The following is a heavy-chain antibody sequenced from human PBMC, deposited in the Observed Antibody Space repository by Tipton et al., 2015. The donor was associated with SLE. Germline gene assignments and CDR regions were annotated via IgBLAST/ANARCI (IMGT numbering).Heavy chain of an antibody. D-gene: IGHD1-26*01. Sequence: SLRLSCVASGFTFSNHYMTWVRQAPGKGLEWVASIQADGTEQYYVGSLKGRFAISRDNAKNSLFLQINSLRAEDTAVYYCARVRSGNYYDYWGQGTLVIVSS. CDR1: GFTFSNHY. J-gene: IGHJ4*02. CDR2: IQADGTEQ. CDR3: ARVRSGNYYDY. V-gene: IGHV3-7*01.